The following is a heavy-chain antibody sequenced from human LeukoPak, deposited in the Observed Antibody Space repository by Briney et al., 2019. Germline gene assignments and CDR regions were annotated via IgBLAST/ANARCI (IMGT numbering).Heavy chain of an antibody. CDR2: ISYIGST. J-gene: IGHJ3*02. V-gene: IGHV4-59*11. Sequence: SETLSLTCTVSGDSSSSHYWTWIRQPPGKGLEWIGYISYIGSTNYSPSLKSRVTISIDTSKNQFSLKLSSVTAADTAVYYCARDLVTVTKGFDIWGQGTMVSVSS. CDR1: GDSSSSHY. CDR3: ARDLVTVTKGFDI. D-gene: IGHD4-17*01.